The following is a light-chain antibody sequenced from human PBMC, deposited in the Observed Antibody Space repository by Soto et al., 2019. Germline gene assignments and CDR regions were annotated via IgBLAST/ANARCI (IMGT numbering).Light chain of an antibody. CDR2: SAS. J-gene: IGKJ1*01. Sequence: EIVLTQSPGTRSLSPGERATLTCRASQSVSSSYLAWYQQKPGQAPRLLIYSASSRATGIPDRFSGSGSGTDFTLTISILEPEDFAVYYCQQYGSSPPTFGQGTKVEIK. CDR3: QQYGSSPPT. V-gene: IGKV3-20*01. CDR1: QSVSSSY.